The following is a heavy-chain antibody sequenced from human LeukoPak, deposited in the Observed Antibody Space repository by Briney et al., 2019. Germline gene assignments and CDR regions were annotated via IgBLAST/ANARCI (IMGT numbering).Heavy chain of an antibody. CDR3: ARSLLGMPLVGYFDY. J-gene: IGHJ4*02. Sequence: GGSLRLSCAASGFTFSSYAMHWVRQAPGKGLEYVSAISSNGGSTYYANSVKGRFTISRDNSKNTLYLQMGSLRAEDMAVYYCARSLLGMPLVGYFDYWGQGTLVTVSS. V-gene: IGHV3-64*01. CDR1: GFTFSSYA. CDR2: ISSNGGST. D-gene: IGHD2-2*01.